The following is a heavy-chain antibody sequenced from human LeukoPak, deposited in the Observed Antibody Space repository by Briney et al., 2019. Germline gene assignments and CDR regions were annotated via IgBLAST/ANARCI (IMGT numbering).Heavy chain of an antibody. V-gene: IGHV3-23*01. J-gene: IGHJ4*02. D-gene: IGHD2-21*02. Sequence: PGGSLRLSCAASGFTFSSYAMSWVRQAPGKGLEWVSAISGSGGSTYYADSVKGRFTISRDNSKNTVYLQMTNLRAEDTALYYCAKRTYCGSDCYFDFWGQGTLVTVSS. CDR1: GFTFSSYA. CDR3: AKRTYCGSDCYFDF. CDR2: ISGSGGST.